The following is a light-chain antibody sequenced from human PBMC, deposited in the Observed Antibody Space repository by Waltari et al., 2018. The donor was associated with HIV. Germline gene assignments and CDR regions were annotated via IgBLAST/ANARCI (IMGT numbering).Light chain of an antibody. CDR2: EDN. CDR3: QSYDTSNWV. CDR1: SGNIDSNF. V-gene: IGLV6-57*03. Sequence: NFMLTQPHSVSESPGKTVTISCTRTSGNIDSNFVQWYQQRPGSAPPTVIYEDNQRPSGVPDRFSGSIDISSNSASLSISGLKTEDEADYYCQSYDTSNWVFGGGTKLTVL. J-gene: IGLJ3*02.